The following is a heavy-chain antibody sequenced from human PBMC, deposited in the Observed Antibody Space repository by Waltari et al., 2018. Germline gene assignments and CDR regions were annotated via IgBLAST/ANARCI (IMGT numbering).Heavy chain of an antibody. J-gene: IGHJ6*02. Sequence: QVQLVESGGGVVQPGRSLRLSCAASEFTFRSYAMHWARQAPGKGLEWVAVISYDGRNTDYVDSVKGRFTISRDNSKKMLYMEMNGLRAEDTAVYYCARDYCDRTNCHGMDVWGQGTAVTVSS. CDR1: EFTFRSYA. CDR2: ISYDGRNT. CDR3: ARDYCDRTNCHGMDV. D-gene: IGHD3-22*01. V-gene: IGHV3-30*04.